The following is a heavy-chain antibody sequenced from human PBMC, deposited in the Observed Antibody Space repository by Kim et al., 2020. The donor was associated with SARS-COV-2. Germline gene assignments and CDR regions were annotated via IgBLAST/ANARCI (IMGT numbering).Heavy chain of an antibody. D-gene: IGHD6-6*01. J-gene: IGHJ5*02. V-gene: IGHV4-4*09. CDR3: ARTAARRANWFDP. Sequence: YNPPRKSRVTISVATSKNQFSLKLSSVTAADTAVYYCARTAARRANWFDPWGQGTLVTVSS.